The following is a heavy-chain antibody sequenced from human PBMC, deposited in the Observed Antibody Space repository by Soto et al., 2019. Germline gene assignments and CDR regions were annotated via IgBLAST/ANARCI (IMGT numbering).Heavy chain of an antibody. J-gene: IGHJ6*02. CDR1: RYIFTNYG. CDR2: ITTYNGNT. Sequence: QVQLVQSGVEVREPGASVKVSCKAVRYIFTNYGVSWVRQAPGQGLEWMGWITTYNGNTEYAQKFQGRVTMTTDASTSTAYMDLGSRRSDDTAIYYCARALTGYGMDAWGQGTTVTVSS. V-gene: IGHV1-18*01. CDR3: ARALTGYGMDA.